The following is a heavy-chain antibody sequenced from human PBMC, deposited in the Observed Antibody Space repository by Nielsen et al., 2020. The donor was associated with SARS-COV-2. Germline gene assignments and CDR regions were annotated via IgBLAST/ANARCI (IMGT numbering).Heavy chain of an antibody. CDR1: GGSIRSNFHY. CDR2: VYHGGDT. D-gene: IGHD6-13*01. V-gene: IGHV4-39*06. CDR3: AREERHQQLAADY. Sequence: SETLSLTCTVSGGSIRSNFHYWAWIRQPPGRGLEWIGHVYHGGDTDSNPSLTSRVTLSVDTSKNQFTLRLNSVTAADTAVYFCAREERHQQLAADYWGPGTLVTVTS. J-gene: IGHJ4*02.